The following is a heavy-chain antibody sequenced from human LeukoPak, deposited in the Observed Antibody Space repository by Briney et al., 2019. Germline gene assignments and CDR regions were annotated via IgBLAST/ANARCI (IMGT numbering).Heavy chain of an antibody. CDR3: ARDLGGYTLSPAPHYYYYMDV. Sequence: GASVKVSCKASGGTFSSYAISWVRQAPGQGLEWMGGIIPIFGTANYAQKFQGRVTITADKSTSTAYMELSSLRSEDTAVYYCARDLGGYTLSPAPHYYYYMDVWGKGTTVTVSS. J-gene: IGHJ6*03. V-gene: IGHV1-69*06. CDR2: IIPIFGTA. CDR1: GGTFSSYA. D-gene: IGHD5-18*01.